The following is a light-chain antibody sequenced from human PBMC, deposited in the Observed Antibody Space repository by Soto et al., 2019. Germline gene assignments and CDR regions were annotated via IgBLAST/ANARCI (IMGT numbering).Light chain of an antibody. J-gene: IGLJ2*01. CDR2: YDA. CDR1: NSGSKS. CDR3: QVWDSTSDLGI. Sequence: SYELTQPPSVSVAPGQAASITCGGNNSGSKSVHWYQQKSGQAPVLVIYYDADRHSGIPERFSGSKSENTATLTISRVEAGDEDDYYCQVWDSTSDLGIFGGGTKLTVL. V-gene: IGLV3-21*04.